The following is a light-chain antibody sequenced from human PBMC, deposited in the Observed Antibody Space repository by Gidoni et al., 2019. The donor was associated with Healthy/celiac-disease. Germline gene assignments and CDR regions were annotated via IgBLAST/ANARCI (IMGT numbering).Light chain of an antibody. V-gene: IGLV2-23*01. CDR3: CSYAGSSLWV. Sequence: QSALTQPASVSGSPGQSITISCTGTSSDVGSYNLVSWYQQHPGKAPKLMIYEGSKRPSGVSNRFSGSKSGNTASLTISGLQAEDEAEYYCCSYAGSSLWVFGGGTKLTVL. CDR2: EGS. CDR1: SSDVGSYNL. J-gene: IGLJ3*02.